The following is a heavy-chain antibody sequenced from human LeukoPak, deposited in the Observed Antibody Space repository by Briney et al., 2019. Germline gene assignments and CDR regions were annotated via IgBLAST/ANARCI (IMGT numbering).Heavy chain of an antibody. V-gene: IGHV1-2*02. CDR2: INPNSGGT. CDR1: GYTFTDYY. J-gene: IGHJ4*02. Sequence: AASVKVSRKASGYTFTDYYMHWVRQAPGQGLEWMGWINPNSGGTNYAQKFQGRVTMTRDTSISTAYMEVSRLRSDDTAVYYCARDGALDYWGQGTLVTVSS. CDR3: ARDGALDY. D-gene: IGHD3-10*01.